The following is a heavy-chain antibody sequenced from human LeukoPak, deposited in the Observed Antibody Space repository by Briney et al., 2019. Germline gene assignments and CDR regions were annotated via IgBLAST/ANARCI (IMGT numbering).Heavy chain of an antibody. CDR3: ARGVRTGSSWYLGLPAESGYYYYMDV. D-gene: IGHD6-13*01. V-gene: IGHV3-30*02. CDR1: GFTFSSYG. Sequence: PGGSLRLSCAASGFTFSSYGMHWVRQAPGKGLEWVAFIRYDGSNKYYADSVKGRFTISRDNSKNTLYLQMNSLRAEDTAVYYCARGVRTGSSWYLGLPAESGYYYYMDVWGKGTTVTVSS. J-gene: IGHJ6*03. CDR2: IRYDGSNK.